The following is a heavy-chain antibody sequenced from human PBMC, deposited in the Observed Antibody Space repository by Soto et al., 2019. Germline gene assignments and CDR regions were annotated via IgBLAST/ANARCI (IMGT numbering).Heavy chain of an antibody. D-gene: IGHD1-26*01. CDR2: ITTDKGKT. V-gene: IGHV1-18*01. CDR3: ARDDSGFSGSHYIDYFNY. J-gene: IGHJ4*02. CDR1: GYTFTNYG. Sequence: ASVKVSCKTSGYTFTNYGISWVRQAPGQGLEWMGWITTDKGKTTYAQKFQGRVTMTTDTSTSTVYMELSSLTSEDTAVYYCARDDSGFSGSHYIDYFNYWGQGALVTVSS.